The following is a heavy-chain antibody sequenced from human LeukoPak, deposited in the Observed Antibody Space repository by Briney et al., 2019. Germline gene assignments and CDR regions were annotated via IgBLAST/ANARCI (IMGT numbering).Heavy chain of an antibody. J-gene: IGHJ4*02. CDR1: GYNSMSCG. Sequence: ALVKVSCKASGYNSMSCGISWVKQAPGQGLEWMGWISVHYGNTNYAQKFQDRFTMTTDTSTSTAYMELRSLRSDDTAVYYCGTGPYYFDIWGQGTLVTVSS. D-gene: IGHD1-1*01. CDR3: GTGPYYFDI. V-gene: IGHV1-18*01. CDR2: ISVHYGNT.